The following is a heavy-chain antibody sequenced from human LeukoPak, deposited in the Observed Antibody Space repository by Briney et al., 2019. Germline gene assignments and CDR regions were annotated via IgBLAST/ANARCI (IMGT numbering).Heavy chain of an antibody. CDR3: AKSYCSSTSCYTEAFDI. D-gene: IGHD2-2*02. J-gene: IGHJ3*02. CDR1: GFTFSSYA. Sequence: QAGGSLRLSCAASGFTFSSYAMSWVRQAPGKGLEWVSAISGSGGSTCYADSVKGRFTISRDNSKNTLYLQMNSLRAEDTAVYYCAKSYCSSTSCYTEAFDIWGQGTMVTVSS. V-gene: IGHV3-23*01. CDR2: ISGSGGST.